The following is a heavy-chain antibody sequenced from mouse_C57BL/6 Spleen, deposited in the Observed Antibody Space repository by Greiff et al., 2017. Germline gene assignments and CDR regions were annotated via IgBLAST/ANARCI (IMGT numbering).Heavy chain of an antibody. Sequence: QVQLKQSGAELVKPGASVKISCKASGYAFSSYWMNWVKQRPGKGLEWIGQIYPGDGDTNYNGKFKGKATLTADKYSSTAYMQLSSLTSEDSAVGFIASGGHSNWYFEVWGTGTTVTVSS. D-gene: IGHD6-1*01. CDR3: ASGGHSNWYFEV. J-gene: IGHJ1*03. CDR1: GYAFSSYW. V-gene: IGHV1-80*01. CDR2: IYPGDGDT.